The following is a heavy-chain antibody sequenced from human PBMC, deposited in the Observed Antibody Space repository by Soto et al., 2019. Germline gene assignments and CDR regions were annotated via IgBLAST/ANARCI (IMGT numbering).Heavy chain of an antibody. Sequence: QLQLQESGSGLVKPSQTLSLTCAVSGGSISSGGYSWSWIRQPPGKGLEWIGYIYHSGSTYYNPSLSSRFTIPVHRSKNQFSLKQSSVTAADTAVYYCARLGVRGKFGNMFDPWGQGALVTVSS. V-gene: IGHV4-30-2*01. CDR3: ARLGVRGKFGNMFDP. CDR1: GGSISSGGYS. J-gene: IGHJ5*02. CDR2: IYHSGST. D-gene: IGHD3-10*01.